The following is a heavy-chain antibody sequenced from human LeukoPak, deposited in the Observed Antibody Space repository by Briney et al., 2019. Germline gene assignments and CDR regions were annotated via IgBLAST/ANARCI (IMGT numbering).Heavy chain of an antibody. V-gene: IGHV1-46*01. CDR1: GYTFTNYY. D-gene: IGHD3-16*01. Sequence: ASVKVSCKSTGYTFTNYYIHWLRQPPGQGLEWTGIINHSGGSKSYAQKFQGRVIMTRDTSTSTVYMELSSLRSEDTAVYYCAREGPYSDSARSRFDYWGRGTMVTVSS. CDR3: AREGPYSDSARSRFDY. CDR2: INHSGGSK. J-gene: IGHJ4*02.